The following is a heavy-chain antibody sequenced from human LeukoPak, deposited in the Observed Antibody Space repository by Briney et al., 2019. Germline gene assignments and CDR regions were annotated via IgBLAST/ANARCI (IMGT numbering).Heavy chain of an antibody. CDR3: VRRWNYGIYYHIDV. D-gene: IGHD1-7*01. CDR2: INDSERI. CDR1: GGSFSNYY. V-gene: IGHV4-34*01. Sequence: SETLSLTCAVYGGSFSNYYWGWIRQSPVKGLEWIGEINDSERIIYNPSLKSRVTISVGMPKNQFSLRLNSVTAADTAIYYCVRRWNYGIYYHIDVWGKGTTVTVSS. J-gene: IGHJ6*03.